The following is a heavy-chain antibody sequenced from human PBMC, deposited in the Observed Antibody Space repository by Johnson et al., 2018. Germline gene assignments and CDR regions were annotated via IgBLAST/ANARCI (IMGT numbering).Heavy chain of an antibody. V-gene: IGHV4-39*07. J-gene: IGHJ3*02. D-gene: IGHD6-13*01. CDR3: AGGISSWFDTFDI. CDR1: GGSISATTYY. CDR2: IYYTGNT. Sequence: QVRLQESGPGLVKPSVTLSPPCTVSGGSISATTYYWAWIRQPPGKGLEWLGSIYYTGNTYYNPTLTSRGTISVDTSKNQFSLRLISVTAADTTVYSCAGGISSWFDTFDIWGQGTVVTVSS.